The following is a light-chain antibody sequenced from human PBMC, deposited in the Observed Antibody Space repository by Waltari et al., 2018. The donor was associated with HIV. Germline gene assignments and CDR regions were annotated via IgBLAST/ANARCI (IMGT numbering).Light chain of an antibody. J-gene: IGLJ2*01. Sequence: QSVLTQPPSVSAAPGLRVTISCTGSSSHLGAGYDLHWYKHFPGRAPILLIYGHSNRASGVPGRCSGSRSGASASLAIAGLRAEDEADYYCQSYDSSLSVVFGGGTTLTVL. CDR1: SSHLGAGYD. CDR2: GHS. V-gene: IGLV1-40*03. CDR3: QSYDSSLSVV.